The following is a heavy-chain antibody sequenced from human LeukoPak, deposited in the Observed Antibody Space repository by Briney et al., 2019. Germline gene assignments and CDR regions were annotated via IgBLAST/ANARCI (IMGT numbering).Heavy chain of an antibody. CDR3: ARGLQSSGYAFDI. CDR2: KHYRSKWYN. J-gene: IGHJ3*02. Sequence: SQTLSLTCAISGDSFSSNSAAWNWIRQSPSRGLERLGRKHYRSKWYNDYAVSVKSRITINPGTSKNQFSLQLNSVTPEDAAVYYCARGLQSSGYAFDIWGQGTMVTVSS. D-gene: IGHD6-19*01. CDR1: GDSFSSNSAA. V-gene: IGHV6-1*01.